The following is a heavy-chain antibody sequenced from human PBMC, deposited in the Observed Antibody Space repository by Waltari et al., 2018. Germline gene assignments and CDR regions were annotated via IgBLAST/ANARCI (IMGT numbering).Heavy chain of an antibody. V-gene: IGHV4-39*07. CDR2: IYYSGST. CDR1: GASLESNSHH. CDR3: ARTAYDHLTGYPTLDH. D-gene: IGHD3-9*01. J-gene: IGHJ4*02. Sequence: QVQLQESGPGLVKPSETLSLTCSVSGASLESNSHHWGWVRQPPGKGLELIGSIYYSGSTYYNPSLKSRVNMSVDTANYQFSLKVTSVTAADTAIYYCARTAYDHLTGYPTLDHWGQGILVTVSS.